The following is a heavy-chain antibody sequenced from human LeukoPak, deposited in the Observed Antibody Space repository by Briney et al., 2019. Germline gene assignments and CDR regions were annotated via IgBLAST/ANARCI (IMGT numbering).Heavy chain of an antibody. CDR2: IWYDGSNK. J-gene: IGHJ4*02. CDR1: GFTSSSYG. CDR3: ARDLFSSSSVGY. Sequence: GGSLRLSCAASGFTSSSYGMHWVRQAPGKGLEWVAVIWYDGSNKYYADSVKGRFTISRDNSKNTLYLQMNSLRAEDTAVYYCARDLFSSSSVGYWGQGTLVTVSS. V-gene: IGHV3-33*01. D-gene: IGHD6-6*01.